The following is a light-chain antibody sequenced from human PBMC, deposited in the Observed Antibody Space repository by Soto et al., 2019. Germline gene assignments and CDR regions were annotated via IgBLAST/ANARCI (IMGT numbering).Light chain of an antibody. CDR1: QSVTSRH. CDR2: DAS. Sequence: EIVLSQSPGTLSLSPGERATLSCRATQSVTSRHLAWYQHKPGQAPRLLLYDASNRATGIPARFSGSGSGTDFTLTITRLVPEDFSVYYCQQYGSSTYTFGQGTKLEIK. V-gene: IGKV3-20*01. J-gene: IGKJ2*01. CDR3: QQYGSSTYT.